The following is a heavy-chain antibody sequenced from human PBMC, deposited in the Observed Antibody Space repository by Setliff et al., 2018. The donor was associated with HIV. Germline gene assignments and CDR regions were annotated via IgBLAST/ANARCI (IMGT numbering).Heavy chain of an antibody. CDR1: GDSVRSSRYY. V-gene: IGHV4-61*02. D-gene: IGHD6-19*01. Sequence: LSLTCTVSGDSVRSSRYYWSWIRQPAGMGLEWIGRFDSSGGTDYNPSLKGRVTISKDTSKNQLSLKLTSVTAADTAVYFCAGDYAGSGRPFDYWGQGTLVTSPQ. J-gene: IGHJ4*02. CDR3: AGDYAGSGRPFDY. CDR2: FDSSGGT.